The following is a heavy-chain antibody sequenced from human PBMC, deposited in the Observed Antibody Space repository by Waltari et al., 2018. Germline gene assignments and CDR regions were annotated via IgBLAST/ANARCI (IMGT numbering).Heavy chain of an antibody. CDR3: AKDLDSSGYYDY. CDR2: ISGSGGST. J-gene: IGHJ4*02. D-gene: IGHD3-22*01. Sequence: EVQLLESGGGLVQPGGSLRLSCAASGFTFSSYAMSWVRQAPGKGLEWVSAISGSGGSTYYADSVKGRFTIARDNSKNTLYLQMNSLRAEDTAVYYCAKDLDSSGYYDYWGQGTLVTVSS. CDR1: GFTFSSYA. V-gene: IGHV3-23*01.